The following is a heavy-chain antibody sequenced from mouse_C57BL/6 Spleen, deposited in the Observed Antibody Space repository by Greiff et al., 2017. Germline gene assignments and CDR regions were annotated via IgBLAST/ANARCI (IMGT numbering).Heavy chain of an antibody. J-gene: IGHJ3*01. Sequence: EVQLQQSGAELVKPGASVKISCKASGYTFTDYNMDWVKQSPGKSLEWIGDINPNNGGTIYNQKFKGKATLTVDKSSSTAYLELRSLTSEDTAVYDCEREERYYGNYGGFAYWGQGTLVTVSA. CDR2: INPNNGGT. D-gene: IGHD2-1*01. CDR1: GYTFTDYN. CDR3: EREERYYGNYGGFAY. V-gene: IGHV1-18*01.